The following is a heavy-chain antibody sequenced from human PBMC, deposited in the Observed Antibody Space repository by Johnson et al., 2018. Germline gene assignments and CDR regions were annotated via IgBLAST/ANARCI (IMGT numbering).Heavy chain of an antibody. J-gene: IGHJ6*02. CDR3: ARPVSSYGMDV. CDR2: INHSGST. V-gene: IGHV4-34*01. CDR1: GGSFSGYY. D-gene: IGHD6-6*01. Sequence: QVQLQQWGAGLLKPSETLSLTCAVYGGSFSGYYWSWIRQPPGKGLEWIGEINHSGSTNYNPSPKSRVTISVDTSKNQFPLKLSSVTAADTAVYYCARPVSSYGMDVWGQGTTVTVSS.